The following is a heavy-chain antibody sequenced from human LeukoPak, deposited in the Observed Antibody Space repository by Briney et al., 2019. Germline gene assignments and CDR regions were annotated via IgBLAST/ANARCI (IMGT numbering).Heavy chain of an antibody. CDR3: ARARGSSGYYSFDY. CDR1: GFTFSSYA. J-gene: IGHJ4*02. Sequence: GGSLRPSCAASGFTFSSYAMHWVRQAPGKGLEWVSVIWYDGSNKYYADSVKGRFTISRDNSKNTLYLQMNSLRAEDTAVYYCARARGSSGYYSFDYWGQGTLVTVSS. V-gene: IGHV3-33*08. CDR2: IWYDGSNK. D-gene: IGHD3-22*01.